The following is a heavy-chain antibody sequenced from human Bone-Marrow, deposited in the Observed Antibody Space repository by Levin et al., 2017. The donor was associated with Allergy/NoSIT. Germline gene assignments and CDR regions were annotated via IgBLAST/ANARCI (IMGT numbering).Heavy chain of an antibody. CDR3: TTDRPGIFRGTYYFDY. J-gene: IGHJ4*02. Sequence: TGESLKISCAASGFTFSDAWMTWVRQAPGKGLECVGRIKRKIDGETTDYATPVKGRFTISRDDSKNTLYLQMNSLKTDDTAVYYCTTDRPGIFRGTYYFDYWGQGTLVTVSS. CDR1: GFTFSDAW. D-gene: IGHD1-1*01. V-gene: IGHV3-15*01. CDR2: IKRKIDGETT.